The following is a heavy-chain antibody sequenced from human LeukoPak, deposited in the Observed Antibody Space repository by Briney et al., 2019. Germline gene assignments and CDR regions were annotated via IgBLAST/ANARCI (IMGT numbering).Heavy chain of an antibody. Sequence: PSETLSLTCAVYGGSFSGYYWSWIRQPPGKGLEWIGEINHSGSTNYNPSLKSRVTISVDTSKNQISLKLSSVTAADTAVYYCARGCGSGSYSYYFDYWGQGTLVTVSS. CDR1: GGSFSGYY. V-gene: IGHV4-34*01. J-gene: IGHJ4*02. CDR3: ARGCGSGSYSYYFDY. D-gene: IGHD3-10*01. CDR2: INHSGST.